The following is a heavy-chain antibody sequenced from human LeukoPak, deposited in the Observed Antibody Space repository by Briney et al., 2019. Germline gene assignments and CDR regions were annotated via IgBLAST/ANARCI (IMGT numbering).Heavy chain of an antibody. CDR2: INHSGST. J-gene: IGHJ4*02. CDR3: ARRVSSSWYYLDY. D-gene: IGHD6-13*01. Sequence: SETLSLTCAVYGGSFSGYYWSWIRQPPGKGLEWIGEINHSGSTNYNPSLKSRVTISVDTSKNQFSLKLSSVTAADTAVYYCARRVSSSWYYLDYWGQGTLVTVSS. CDR1: GGSFSGYY. V-gene: IGHV4-34*01.